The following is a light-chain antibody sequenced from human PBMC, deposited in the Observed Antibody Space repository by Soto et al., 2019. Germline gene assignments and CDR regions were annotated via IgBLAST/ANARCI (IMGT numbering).Light chain of an antibody. CDR3: QQSYSTPIT. CDR1: HSISSY. V-gene: IGKV1-39*01. CDR2: AAS. Sequence: DIHMTQSPSSLSASVGDRVTITCRASHSISSYLHLYQQKPGKAPNLLIYAASSLQSGVPSRFSGSGSGTDFTLTIGSLQPDDFATYYCQQSYSTPITFGQGTRLEI. J-gene: IGKJ5*01.